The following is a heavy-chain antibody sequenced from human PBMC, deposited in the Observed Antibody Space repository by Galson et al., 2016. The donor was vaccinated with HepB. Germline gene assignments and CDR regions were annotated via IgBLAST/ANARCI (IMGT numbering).Heavy chain of an antibody. Sequence: SLRLSCAASGFTFSSYVMSWVRQAPGKGLEWVSGISGSGDRIYSADSVKGRFTLSRDNSENTLHLQMNSLRAEDTAVYYCAKSRVGISGTMTSFDNWGQGTLVTVSS. D-gene: IGHD1-7*01. CDR1: GFTFSSYV. CDR3: AKSRVGISGTMTSFDN. J-gene: IGHJ4*02. V-gene: IGHV3-23*01. CDR2: ISGSGDRI.